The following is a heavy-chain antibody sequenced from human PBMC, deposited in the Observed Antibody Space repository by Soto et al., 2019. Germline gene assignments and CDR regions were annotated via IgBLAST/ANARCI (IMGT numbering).Heavy chain of an antibody. CDR1: GASVSAGSYY. J-gene: IGHJ5*02. Sequence: SETLSLTCTVSGASVSAGSYYWSWIRQPPGKGLEWIGFIYYTGTTRYNPSLQSRVLMSVDTSKNQLSLDLNSVTAADTAVYYCARVGSTETCIDPRGQGTLVTVSS. CDR2: IYYTGTT. V-gene: IGHV4-61*01. D-gene: IGHD2-8*02. CDR3: ARVGSTETCIDP.